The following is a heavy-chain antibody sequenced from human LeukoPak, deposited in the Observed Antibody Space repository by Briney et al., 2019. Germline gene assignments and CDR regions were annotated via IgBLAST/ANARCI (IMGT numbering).Heavy chain of an antibody. CDR1: GVSISDYY. CDR2: IYYSGST. CDR3: ARQTTVSTREDN. D-gene: IGHD4-17*01. J-gene: IGHJ4*02. Sequence: SETLSLTSTVSGVSISDYYWSCIRQPPGKGLEWIGYIYYSGSTSYNPSLKSRVTISVDTSKNQFSLKLRSVTAADTAVYYFARQTTVSTREDNWGQRNRFSVSS. V-gene: IGHV4-59*08.